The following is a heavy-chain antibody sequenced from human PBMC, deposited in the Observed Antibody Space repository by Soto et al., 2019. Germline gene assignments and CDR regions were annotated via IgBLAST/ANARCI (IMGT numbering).Heavy chain of an antibody. CDR2: IYYSGST. J-gene: IGHJ3*02. CDR1: GGSISSYY. D-gene: IGHD3-10*01. Sequence: QVQLQESGPGLVKPSETLSLTCTVSGGSISSYYWSWIRQPPGKGLEWIGYIYYSGSTNYNPSLKSRVTISVDTSKNQFSLKLSSVTAADTAVYYCARGSHITMVRGAGAFDIWGQGTMVTVSS. V-gene: IGHV4-59*01. CDR3: ARGSHITMVRGAGAFDI.